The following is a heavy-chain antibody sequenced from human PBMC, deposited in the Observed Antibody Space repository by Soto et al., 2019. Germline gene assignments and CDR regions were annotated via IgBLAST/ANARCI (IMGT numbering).Heavy chain of an antibody. CDR2: VYYTGTT. Sequence: QVLLQESGPGHVKPSETLSLTCTVSGGSIGSYHWSWVRQPPGKGLEWIASVYYTGTTTYNPSLGSRVTISIDAPGNRFSLEITSVTAAHTAIYYCARDTVLTGMFDFWGQGTLVTVSS. J-gene: IGHJ4*02. D-gene: IGHD4-17*01. CDR1: GGSIGSYH. CDR3: ARDTVLTGMFDF. V-gene: IGHV4-59*01.